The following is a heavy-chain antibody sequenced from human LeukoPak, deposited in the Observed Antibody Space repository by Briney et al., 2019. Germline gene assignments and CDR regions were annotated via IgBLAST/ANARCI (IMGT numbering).Heavy chain of an antibody. CDR3: ARGNTEIRSFDY. Sequence: SQTLSLTCAISGDSVSSNSVAWNWIRQSPSRGLEWLGRTYYRSKWYYDYAASVKSRITFNPDTSKNQFSLQLTSVTPEDTAVYYCARGNTEIRSFDYWGQGTLVTVSS. J-gene: IGHJ4*02. CDR1: GDSVSSNSVA. D-gene: IGHD5-18*01. V-gene: IGHV6-1*01. CDR2: TYYRSKWYY.